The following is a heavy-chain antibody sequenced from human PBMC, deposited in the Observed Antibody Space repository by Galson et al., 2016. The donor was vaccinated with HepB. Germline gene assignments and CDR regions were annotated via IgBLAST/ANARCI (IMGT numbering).Heavy chain of an antibody. D-gene: IGHD6-6*01. J-gene: IGHJ4*02. V-gene: IGHV4-39*01. CDR2: IYFSGNT. CDR3: ARSIAARAKDN. CDR1: GGSISSTTYY. Sequence: SETLSLTCTVSGGSISSTTYYWGWIRQPPGKGLEWIGSIYFSGNTYYNPSLKSRVTMSVDTSKNQFSLRLSSVTAADTAVYYCARSIAARAKDNWGQGTLVTVSS.